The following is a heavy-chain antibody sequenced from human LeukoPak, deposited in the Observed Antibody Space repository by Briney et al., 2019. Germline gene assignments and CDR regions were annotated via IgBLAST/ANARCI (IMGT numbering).Heavy chain of an antibody. V-gene: IGHV3-53*01. CDR3: ARDRRYYDFWSAPYGMDV. Sequence: GGSLRLSCAVSGFSVSNNYMSWVRQAPGKGLEWVSVIYSGGSTYYADSVKGRFTISRDNSKNTLYLQMNSLRAEDTAVYYCARDRRYYDFWSAPYGMDVWGQGTTVTVSS. D-gene: IGHD3-3*01. J-gene: IGHJ6*02. CDR2: IYSGGST. CDR1: GFSVSNNY.